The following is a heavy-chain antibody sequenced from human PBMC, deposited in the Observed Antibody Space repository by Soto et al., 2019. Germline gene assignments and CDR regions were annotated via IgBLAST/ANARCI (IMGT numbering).Heavy chain of an antibody. CDR3: ARDLEWDWKGLGLPTYFDY. CDR1: GFTFSSYA. V-gene: IGHV3-30-3*01. Sequence: QVHLVESGGGVVQPGRSLRLSCAASGFTFSSYAMHWVRQAPGKGLEWVAVISYDGSNKYYADSVKGRFTISRDNSKNTLYLQMNSLRAEDTAVYYCARDLEWDWKGLGLPTYFDYWGQGTLVTVSS. J-gene: IGHJ4*02. D-gene: IGHD3-3*01. CDR2: ISYDGSNK.